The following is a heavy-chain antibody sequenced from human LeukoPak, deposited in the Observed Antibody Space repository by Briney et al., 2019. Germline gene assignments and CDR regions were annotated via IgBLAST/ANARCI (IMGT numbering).Heavy chain of an antibody. D-gene: IGHD4-17*01. Sequence: ASVKVSCKASGYTFTGYYMHWVRQAPGQGLEWMGWINPNSGGTNYAQKFQGRVTMTRDTSISTAYMELSRLRSDDTAVYYCARASNTVTTRDENWFDPWGQRTLVTVSS. CDR1: GYTFTGYY. CDR3: ARASNTVTTRDENWFDP. CDR2: INPNSGGT. V-gene: IGHV1-2*02. J-gene: IGHJ5*02.